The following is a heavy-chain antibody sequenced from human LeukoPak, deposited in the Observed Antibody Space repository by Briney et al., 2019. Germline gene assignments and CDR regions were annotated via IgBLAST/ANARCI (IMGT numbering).Heavy chain of an antibody. CDR1: GGSLSGYY. Sequence: SETLSLTCAVSGGSLSGYYWTWIRQPPGKGLEWIGEINHSGSTNYNPSLKSRVTISVDTSRKQFFLRLSSVTAADTAVYYCALQGLGYCSGGGCDIDYWGQGTLVTVSS. D-gene: IGHD2-15*01. J-gene: IGHJ4*02. CDR2: INHSGST. V-gene: IGHV4-34*01. CDR3: ALQGLGYCSGGGCDIDY.